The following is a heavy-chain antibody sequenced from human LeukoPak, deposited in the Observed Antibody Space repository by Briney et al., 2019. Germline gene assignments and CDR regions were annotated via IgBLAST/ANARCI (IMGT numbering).Heavy chain of an antibody. D-gene: IGHD6-19*01. V-gene: IGHV1-18*01. J-gene: IGHJ4*02. Sequence: ASVKVSCKASGYTFTSYGISWVRQAPGQGLEWMGWISAYNGNTNYAQKLQGRVTMTTDTSTSTAYMELRSLRSDDTAAYYCAQGRLGSGWYVLHYWGQGTLVTVSS. CDR2: ISAYNGNT. CDR3: AQGRLGSGWYVLHY. CDR1: GYTFTSYG.